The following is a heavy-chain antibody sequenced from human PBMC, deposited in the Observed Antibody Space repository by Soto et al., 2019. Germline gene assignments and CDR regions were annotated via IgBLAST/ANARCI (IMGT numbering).Heavy chain of an antibody. Sequence: GGSLRLSCAASGFTFSSYAMSWVRQAPGKGLEWVSAISGSGGSTYYADPVKGRFTISRDNAKNSLYLQMNSLRAEDTAIYYCARDMRQVAFDVWGQGTMVTVSS. J-gene: IGHJ3*01. D-gene: IGHD3-16*01. CDR1: GFTFSSYA. V-gene: IGHV3-23*01. CDR2: ISGSGGST. CDR3: ARDMRQVAFDV.